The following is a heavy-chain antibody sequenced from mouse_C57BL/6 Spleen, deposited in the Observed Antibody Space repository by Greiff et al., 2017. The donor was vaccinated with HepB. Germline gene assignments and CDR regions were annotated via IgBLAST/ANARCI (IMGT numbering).Heavy chain of an antibody. CDR3: ARGYDYDWFAY. Sequence: VQLQQSGAELVRPGSSVKLSCKASGYTFTSYWMHWVKQRPIQGLEWIGNIDPSDSETHYNQKFKDKATLTVDKSSSTAYMQLSSLTSEDSAVYYCARGYDYDWFAYWGQGTLVTVSA. J-gene: IGHJ3*01. CDR1: GYTFTSYW. V-gene: IGHV1-52*01. D-gene: IGHD2-4*01. CDR2: IDPSDSET.